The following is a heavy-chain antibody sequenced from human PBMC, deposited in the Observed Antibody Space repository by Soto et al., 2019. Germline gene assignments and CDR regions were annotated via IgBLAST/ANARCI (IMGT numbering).Heavy chain of an antibody. CDR3: ARDGYYYDSSGPRKWFDP. V-gene: IGHV1-3*01. D-gene: IGHD3-22*01. Sequence: ASVKVSCKASGYTFTSYAMHWVRQAPGQRLEWMGWINAGNGNTKYSQKFQGRVTITRDTSASTAYMELSSLRSEDTAVYYCARDGYYYDSSGPRKWFDPWGQGTMVTVS. CDR2: INAGNGNT. J-gene: IGHJ5*02. CDR1: GYTFTSYA.